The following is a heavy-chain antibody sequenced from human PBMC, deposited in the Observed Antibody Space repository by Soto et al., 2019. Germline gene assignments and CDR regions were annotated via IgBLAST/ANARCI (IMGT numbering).Heavy chain of an antibody. CDR1: GYTFTNYG. D-gene: IGHD3-10*01. Sequence: QVQLVQSGAEVKKPGASVKVSCKASGYTFTNYGISWVRQAPGQGLEWMGWISAYNGNTKNAQKLQGRVTMTTDTATSTAYMELGSLGSDDSAVYYCGRGVGSGSYYDQYSWFDPWGQGTLVTVSS. J-gene: IGHJ5*02. CDR3: GRGVGSGSYYDQYSWFDP. CDR2: ISAYNGNT. V-gene: IGHV1-18*01.